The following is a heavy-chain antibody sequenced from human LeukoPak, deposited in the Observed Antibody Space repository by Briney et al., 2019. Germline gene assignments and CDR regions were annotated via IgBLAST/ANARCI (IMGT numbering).Heavy chain of an antibody. CDR2: ISGSGANT. CDR3: AGYCSTTTCYCSPNWFDP. V-gene: IGHV3-23*01. J-gene: IGHJ5*02. CDR1: GFTFSSYG. Sequence: GGTLRLSCAASGFTFSSYGMSWVRQAPGKGLEWISGISGSGANTYYADSVKGRFTISRDNSKNTLYLQMNSLRAEDTAVYYCAGYCSTTTCYCSPNWFDPWGQGTLVTVSS. D-gene: IGHD2-2*01.